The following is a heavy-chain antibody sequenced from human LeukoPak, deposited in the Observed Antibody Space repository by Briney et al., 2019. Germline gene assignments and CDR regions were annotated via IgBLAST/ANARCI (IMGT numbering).Heavy chain of an antibody. Sequence: GSLRLSCAGSGFTFSGYWMHWVRQAPGKGLVWVSRISTDGSSTNYADSVKGRFTISRDNAKNTLYLQMNSLRADDTAVYYCAGGRSGNYGLFDYWGKGTLVTVSS. CDR2: ISTDGSST. CDR1: GFTFSGYW. D-gene: IGHD1-26*01. V-gene: IGHV3-74*01. CDR3: AGGRSGNYGLFDY. J-gene: IGHJ4*02.